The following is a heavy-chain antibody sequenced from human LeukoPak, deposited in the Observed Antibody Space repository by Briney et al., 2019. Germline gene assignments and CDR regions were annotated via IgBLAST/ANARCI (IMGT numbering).Heavy chain of an antibody. Sequence: GESLKISCKGSGYSFTSYWIGWVRQMPGKGLEWMGIIYPGDSDTRYSPSFQGQVTISADKSISTAYLQWSSLKASDTAMYYCARLIYYDFWSGYSQNYYYMDVWGKGTTVTVSS. CDR1: GYSFTSYW. V-gene: IGHV5-51*01. CDR2: IYPGDSDT. D-gene: IGHD3-3*01. CDR3: ARLIYYDFWSGYSQNYYYMDV. J-gene: IGHJ6*03.